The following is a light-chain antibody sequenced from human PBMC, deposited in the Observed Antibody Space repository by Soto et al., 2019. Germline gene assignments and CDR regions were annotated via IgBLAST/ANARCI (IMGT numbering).Light chain of an antibody. J-gene: IGKJ1*01. CDR2: GAS. CDR1: QSVRSN. Sequence: VLTHSPATLSVSPWDIATLSCRANQSVRSNLAWYQQRPGQAPRLLIYGASTRAAGVPARFSGSGSGTEFTLTISSLQSEDFAVYYCQQYNNWPPRTFGQGTKVDI. CDR3: QQYNNWPPRT. V-gene: IGKV3-15*01.